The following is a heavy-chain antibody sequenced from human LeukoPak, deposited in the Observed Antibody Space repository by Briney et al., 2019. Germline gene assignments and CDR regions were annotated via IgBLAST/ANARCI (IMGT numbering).Heavy chain of an antibody. Sequence: PGGSLRLSCAASGFTFSGSAMHWVRQASGKGLEWVGRIRSKANNYATAYAASVKGRFTISRDDSKNTAYLQMNSLKIEDTAVYYCTRLADYGSWGQGTLVTVSS. J-gene: IGHJ5*02. CDR1: GFTFSGSA. V-gene: IGHV3-73*01. CDR3: TRLADYGS. D-gene: IGHD4-17*01. CDR2: IRSKANNYAT.